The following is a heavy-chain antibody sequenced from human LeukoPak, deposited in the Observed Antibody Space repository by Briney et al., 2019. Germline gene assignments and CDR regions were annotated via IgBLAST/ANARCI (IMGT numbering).Heavy chain of an antibody. CDR2: INHRGTS. CDR3: ARGSSFGGYCTPGACDAGYYDI. J-gene: IGHJ4*02. D-gene: IGHD2-8*01. CDR1: GDSSNAYV. V-gene: IGHV4-34*01. Sequence: SETLSLTCAVYGDSSNAYVWNWIRQAPGKSLEYIGEINHRGTSHYNPSLKTRVTLSVDTSKNQFSLKLTSVTAADTAVYYCARGSSFGGYCTPGACDAGYYDIWGQGTPVSVSS.